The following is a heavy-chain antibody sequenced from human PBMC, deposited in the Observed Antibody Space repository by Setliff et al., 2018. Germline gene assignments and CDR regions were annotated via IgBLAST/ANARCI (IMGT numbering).Heavy chain of an antibody. V-gene: IGHV4-38-2*01. CDR1: GGSFSGYY. D-gene: IGHD4-4*01. CDR2: IYHSGST. J-gene: IGHJ6*02. Sequence: PSETLSLTCGVYGGSFSGYYWGWIRQPPGKGLEWIGSIYHSGSTYYNPSLKSRVTISVDTSKNQFSLKPSSGTPADTAVYYCARRRWLQFYYYYGMDVWGQGTTVTVSS. CDR3: ARRRWLQFYYYYGMDV.